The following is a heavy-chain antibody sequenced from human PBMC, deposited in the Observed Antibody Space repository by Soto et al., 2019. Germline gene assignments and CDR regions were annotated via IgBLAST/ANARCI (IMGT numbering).Heavy chain of an antibody. Sequence: GGSLRLSWAGSGFTFRRYGIHWGRQAPGKGLEWVALIWFDGSKKYYVDSVKGRFAVSRDNSKNTLYLQMNSLRVEDTAVYYCARDRLVPYGYGMDVWGQGTTVTVSS. D-gene: IGHD2-2*01. J-gene: IGHJ6*01. CDR3: ARDRLVPYGYGMDV. CDR2: IWFDGSKK. V-gene: IGHV3-33*01. CDR1: GFTFRRYG.